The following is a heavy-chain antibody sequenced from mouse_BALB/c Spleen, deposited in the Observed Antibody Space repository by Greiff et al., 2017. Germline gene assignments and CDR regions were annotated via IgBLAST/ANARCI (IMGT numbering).Heavy chain of an antibody. J-gene: IGHJ3*01. CDR2: ISYSGST. D-gene: IGHD4-1*01. V-gene: IGHV3-2*02. CDR1: GYSITSDYA. Sequence: DVQLQESGPGLVKPSQSLSLTCTVTGYSITSDYAWNWIRQFPGNKLEWMGYISYSGSTSYNPSLKSRISITRDTSKNQFFLQLNSVTTEDTATYYCAGWDVAYWGQGTLVTVSA. CDR3: AGWDVAY.